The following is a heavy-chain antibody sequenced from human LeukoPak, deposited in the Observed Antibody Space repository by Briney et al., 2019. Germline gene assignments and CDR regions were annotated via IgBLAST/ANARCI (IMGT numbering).Heavy chain of an antibody. CDR3: AKEKAGYYISYGMDV. CDR2: ISYDGSNK. D-gene: IGHD3-9*01. V-gene: IGHV3-30*18. J-gene: IGHJ6*02. CDR1: GFIFSTYG. Sequence: AGGSLRLSCAASGFIFSTYGMHWVRQAPGKGLEWVADISYDGSNKYYADSVKGRFTISRDNSKNTLYLQMNSLRAEDTAVYYCAKEKAGYYISYGMDVWGQGTTVTVSS.